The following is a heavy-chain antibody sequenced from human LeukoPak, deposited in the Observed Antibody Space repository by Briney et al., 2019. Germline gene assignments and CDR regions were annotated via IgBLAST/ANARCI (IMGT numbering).Heavy chain of an antibody. Sequence: GGSLRLSCAASGFTFSSYAMNWVRQAPGKGLEWVSGISGGGGSTYYADSVKARFTISRDNSKNTLYLQMNSLRAEDTAVYYCARGISAAGTRAFDYWGQGTLVTVSS. D-gene: IGHD6-13*01. CDR2: ISGGGGST. CDR3: ARGISAAGTRAFDY. J-gene: IGHJ4*02. V-gene: IGHV3-23*01. CDR1: GFTFSSYA.